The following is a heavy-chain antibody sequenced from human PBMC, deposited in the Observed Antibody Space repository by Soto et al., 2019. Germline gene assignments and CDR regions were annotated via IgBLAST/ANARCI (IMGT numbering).Heavy chain of an antibody. CDR2: ISGSGGST. J-gene: IGHJ5*02. D-gene: IGHD3-3*01. V-gene: IGHV3-23*01. Sequence: QPGGSLRLSCAASGFTFSSYAMSWVRQAPGKGLEWVSAISGSGGSTYYADSVKGRFTISRDNSKNTLYLQMNSLRAEDTAVYYCAKTQGTIFGVVKPPGAVTNWFDPWGQGTLVTVSS. CDR1: GFTFSSYA. CDR3: AKTQGTIFGVVKPPGAVTNWFDP.